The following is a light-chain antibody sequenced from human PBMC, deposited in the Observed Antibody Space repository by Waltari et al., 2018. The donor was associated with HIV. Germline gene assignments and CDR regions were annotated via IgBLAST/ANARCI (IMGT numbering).Light chain of an antibody. Sequence: SYELTQPPSLSVFPAQTCTVTCSGHKLGDTYVCWFQQKPGKSPLLVIYEDTKRPSGIPARFSGSNSGNTATLTISGTQSMDEADYYCQAWGTSTAVFGTGTRVTVL. CDR3: QAWGTSTAV. CDR1: KLGDTY. CDR2: EDT. V-gene: IGLV3-1*01. J-gene: IGLJ1*01.